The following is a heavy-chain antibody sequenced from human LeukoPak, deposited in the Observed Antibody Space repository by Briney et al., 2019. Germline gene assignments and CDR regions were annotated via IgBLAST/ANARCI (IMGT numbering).Heavy chain of an antibody. D-gene: IGHD1-26*01. CDR3: ARSLATIYSGSYSA. Sequence: GGSLRLSCAASGFTFSNYAMSWVRQAPGKGLEWVSVISGSGDTTNYADSVKGRFTISRDNAKNSLYLQMNSLRAEDTAVYYCARSLATIYSGSYSAWGQGTLVTVSS. CDR2: ISGSGDTT. CDR1: GFTFSNYA. J-gene: IGHJ5*02. V-gene: IGHV3-23*01.